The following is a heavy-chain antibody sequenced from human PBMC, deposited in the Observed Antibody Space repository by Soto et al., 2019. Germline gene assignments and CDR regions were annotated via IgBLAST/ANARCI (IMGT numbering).Heavy chain of an antibody. CDR1: GGSFSGYY. Sequence: PSETLSLTCAVYGGSFSGYYWSWIRQPPGKVLEWIGEINHSGSTNYNPSLKSRVTISVDTSKNQFSLKLSSVTAADTAVYYCARGLGYYYGSGSLNWFDPWGQGTLVTVS. CDR2: INHSGST. V-gene: IGHV4-34*01. D-gene: IGHD3-10*01. J-gene: IGHJ5*02. CDR3: ARGLGYYYGSGSLNWFDP.